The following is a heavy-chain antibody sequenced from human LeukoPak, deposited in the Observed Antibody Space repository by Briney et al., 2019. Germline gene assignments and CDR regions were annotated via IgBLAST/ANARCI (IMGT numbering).Heavy chain of an antibody. CDR2: MDPNTGNT. D-gene: IGHD6-19*01. V-gene: IGHV1-8*03. CDR1: VYTFTNYD. CDR3: AAHRHYSSGWFDY. Sequence: GASVKVSCKASVYTFTNYDINWVRQATGQGLEWLGWMDPNTGNTGYAQKFQGRVTITRNTSISTAYMELSSLRSEDTAVYYCAAHRHYSSGWFDYWGQGTLVTVSS. J-gene: IGHJ4*02.